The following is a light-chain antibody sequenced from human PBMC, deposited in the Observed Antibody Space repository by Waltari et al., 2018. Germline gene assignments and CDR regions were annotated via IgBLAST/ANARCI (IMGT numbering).Light chain of an antibody. V-gene: IGKV1-39*01. Sequence: DIQMTQSPSSLSASVGDRVTITCRASQSISSYLNWYQQKPGKAPKLLIYAASSLQSGVPSRFSGSGSGTDFTLTISSLQPEDFAIYYCQQSYSTPPFTFGPGTKVDIK. CDR3: QQSYSTPPFT. CDR1: QSISSY. CDR2: AAS. J-gene: IGKJ3*01.